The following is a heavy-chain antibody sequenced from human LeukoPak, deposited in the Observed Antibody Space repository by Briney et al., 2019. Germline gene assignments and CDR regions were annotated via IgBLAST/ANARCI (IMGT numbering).Heavy chain of an antibody. V-gene: IGHV4-59*08. CDR2: IYYSGST. J-gene: IGHJ4*02. Sequence: SETLSLTCTVSGGSISSYFWSWIRQPPGKGLQWIGYIYYSGSTIYNPSLKSRVTISVDTSKNQFSLKLSSVTAADTAVYYCASGPVVGLDYWGQGTLVTVSS. CDR1: GGSISSYF. D-gene: IGHD2-2*01. CDR3: ASGPVVGLDY.